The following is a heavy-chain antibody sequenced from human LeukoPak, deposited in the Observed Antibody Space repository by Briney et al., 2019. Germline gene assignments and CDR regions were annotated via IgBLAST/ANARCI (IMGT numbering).Heavy chain of an antibody. D-gene: IGHD2-21*01. V-gene: IGHV3-7*01. CDR2: IKHDGGEQ. CDR3: ASNCGADC. Sequence: SGGSLRLSCAASGFTFSSYWMGGVRQTPGKGREWLASIKHDGGEQNYVDSVKGRFTIFRDNAKNSLYLQMNSLRVDDTAVYYCASNCGADCWGQGTLVTVSS. J-gene: IGHJ4*02. CDR1: GFTFSSYW.